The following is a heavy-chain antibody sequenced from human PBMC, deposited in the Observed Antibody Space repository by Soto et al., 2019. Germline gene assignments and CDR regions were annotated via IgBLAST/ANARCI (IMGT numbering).Heavy chain of an antibody. CDR1: GGSISSYY. D-gene: IGHD2-15*01. CDR2: IYYSGST. Sequence: SETLSLTCTVSGGSISSYYWSWIRQPPGKGLEWIGYIYYSGSTNYNPSLKSRVTISVDTSKNQFSLKLSSVTAADTAVHYCARFGGYCSGGSCYGGRYYYYYMDVWGKGTTVT. CDR3: ARFGGYCSGGSCYGGRYYYYYMDV. V-gene: IGHV4-59*01. J-gene: IGHJ6*03.